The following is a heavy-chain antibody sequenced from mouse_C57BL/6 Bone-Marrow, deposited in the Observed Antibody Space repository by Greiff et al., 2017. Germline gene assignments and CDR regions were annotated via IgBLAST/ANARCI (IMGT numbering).Heavy chain of an antibody. CDR1: GYTFTSYW. CDR2: IDPSDSYT. Sequence: QVQLQQPGAELVMPGASVKLSCKASGYTFTSYWMHWVKQRPGQGLEWIGDIDPSDSYTNYNQKFKGKSTLTVDKSSSTAYMQLSSLTSEDSAVYYCARSGYYYGCFYYWGQGTTLTVSS. D-gene: IGHD1-1*01. V-gene: IGHV1-69*01. J-gene: IGHJ2*01. CDR3: ARSGYYYGCFYY.